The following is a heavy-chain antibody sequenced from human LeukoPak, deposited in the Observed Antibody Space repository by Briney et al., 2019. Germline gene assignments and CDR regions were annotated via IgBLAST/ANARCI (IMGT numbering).Heavy chain of an antibody. V-gene: IGHV3-43*02. J-gene: IGHJ4*02. Sequence: GGSLRLSCAASGVPFDGYDRHWVRQAQGKGLEWVSHINGDGGSTYYADSVKGRFTISRDNIKNSLYLRMNSLRTEDTALYYCAKIFPPSYYYDSSGYYDPFDYWGQGTLVTVSS. CDR2: INGDGGST. CDR1: GVPFDGYD. CDR3: AKIFPPSYYYDSSGYYDPFDY. D-gene: IGHD3-22*01.